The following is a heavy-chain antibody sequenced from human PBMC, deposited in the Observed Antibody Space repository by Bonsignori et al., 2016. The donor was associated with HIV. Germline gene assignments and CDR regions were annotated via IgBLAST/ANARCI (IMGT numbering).Heavy chain of an antibody. D-gene: IGHD3-10*01. CDR1: GGSISSTAYS. J-gene: IGHJ4*02. V-gene: IGHV4-30-2*01. Sequence: QLQLQESGSGLVKPSQTLSLTCAVSGGSISSTAYSWTWIRQPPGKCLEWIGYIYHSGSTYYNPSLKSRVTISLDRSKNQFSLKLDSVTAADTAVYYCASSSSVRRVIASFDYWGQGTLVTVS. CDR3: ASSSSVRRVIASFDY. CDR2: IYHSGST.